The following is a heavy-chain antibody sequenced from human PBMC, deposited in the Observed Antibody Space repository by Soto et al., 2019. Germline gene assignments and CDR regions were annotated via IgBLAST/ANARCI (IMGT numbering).Heavy chain of an antibody. J-gene: IGHJ4*02. CDR2: MYNSGST. Sequence: SVTLSLTCTVSGGAVSSGSYYWSWIRQPPGKGLEWIVYMYNSGSTIYNPSLKSRVIISVDTSKNQFSLKLSSVTAADTAVYYCARVRSGWYYFDYWGQGTLVTVSS. CDR3: ARVRSGWYYFDY. V-gene: IGHV4-61*01. D-gene: IGHD6-19*01. CDR1: GGAVSSGSYY.